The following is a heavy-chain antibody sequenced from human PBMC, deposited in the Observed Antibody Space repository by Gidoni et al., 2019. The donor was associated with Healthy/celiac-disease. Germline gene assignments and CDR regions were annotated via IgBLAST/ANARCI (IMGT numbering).Heavy chain of an antibody. V-gene: IGHV4-31*03. CDR3: ARDYAEGFDP. Sequence: QVQLQESGQGMVKPSQTLSLTCTVSGGSISSGGYYWSWLRQHPGKCLEWIGYIYSSSSTSYYPSLKSRFTISVDPSKNQFSLKLSSVSAADPAVYYCARDYAEGFDPWGQGTLVTVSS. D-gene: IGHD4-17*01. CDR2: IYSSSST. J-gene: IGHJ5*02. CDR1: GGSISSGGYY.